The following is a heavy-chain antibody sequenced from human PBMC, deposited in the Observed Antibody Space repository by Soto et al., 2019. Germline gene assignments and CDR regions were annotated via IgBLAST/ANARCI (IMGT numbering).Heavy chain of an antibody. V-gene: IGHV3-30-3*01. Sequence: QVQLVESGGGVVQPGRSLRLSCAASGFTFSSYAMHWVRQAPGKGLEWVAVISYDGSNKYYADSVKGRFTISRDNSKNTLYLQMNSLRAEDTAVYYCARDGGQIWFGELLNYFDYWGQGTLVTVSS. D-gene: IGHD3-10*01. J-gene: IGHJ4*02. CDR2: ISYDGSNK. CDR3: ARDGGQIWFGELLNYFDY. CDR1: GFTFSSYA.